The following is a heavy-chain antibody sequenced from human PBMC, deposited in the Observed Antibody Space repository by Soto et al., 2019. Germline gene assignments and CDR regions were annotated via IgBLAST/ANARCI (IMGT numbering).Heavy chain of an antibody. CDR1: GFTFSSYA. CDR2: ISYDGSNK. D-gene: IGHD3-3*01. CDR3: ARPYYDFWSGPSGVYYYYGMDV. Sequence: PGGSLRLSCAASGFTFSSYAMHWVRQAPGKGLEWVAVISYDGSNKYYADSVKGRFTISRDNSKNTLYLQMSSLRAEDTAVYYCARPYYDFWSGPSGVYYYYGMDVWGQGTTVTVSS. J-gene: IGHJ6*02. V-gene: IGHV3-30-3*01.